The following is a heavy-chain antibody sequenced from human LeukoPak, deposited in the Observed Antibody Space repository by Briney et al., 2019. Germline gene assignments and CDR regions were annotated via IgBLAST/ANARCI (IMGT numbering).Heavy chain of an antibody. J-gene: IGHJ6*03. Sequence: SETLSLTCTVSGGSISSYYWSWIRRPPGKGLEWIGYIYYSGSTNYNPSLKSRVTISVDTSKNQFSLKLSSVTAADTAVYYCARGFYGSGSYSPPYYYMDVWGKGTTVTVSS. CDR2: IYYSGST. V-gene: IGHV4-59*01. CDR1: GGSISSYY. D-gene: IGHD3-10*01. CDR3: ARGFYGSGSYSPPYYYMDV.